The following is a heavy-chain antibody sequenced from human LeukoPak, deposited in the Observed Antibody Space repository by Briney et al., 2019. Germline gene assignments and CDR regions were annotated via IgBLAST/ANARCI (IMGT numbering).Heavy chain of an antibody. CDR2: IYYSGST. CDR3: ARQCIAAAGTNVWFDP. J-gene: IGHJ5*02. Sequence: PSETLSLTCTVSGGSISSSSYYWGWIRQPPGKGLEWIGSIYYSGSTYYNPSLKSRVTISVDTSKNQFSLKLSSVTAADTAVYYCARQCIAAAGTNVWFDPWGQGTLVTVSS. V-gene: IGHV4-39*01. CDR1: GGSISSSSYY. D-gene: IGHD6-13*01.